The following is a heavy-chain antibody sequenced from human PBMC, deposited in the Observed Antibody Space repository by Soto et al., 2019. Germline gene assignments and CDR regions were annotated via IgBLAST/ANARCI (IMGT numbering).Heavy chain of an antibody. V-gene: IGHV1-18*01. D-gene: IGHD2-21*02. CDR3: ARDLTYCGGDCYPIDE. CDR1: GYTFTSNG. CDR2: ISSYNGNT. Sequence: QVQLVQSGAEVKKPGASVKVSCKASGYTFTSNGISWVRQAPGQGLEWMGWISSYNGNTNYAQKLQGRVTMTTDTSTCTAYMELRSLRSDDTAVYYCARDLTYCGGDCYPIDEWGQGTLVTVSS. J-gene: IGHJ4*02.